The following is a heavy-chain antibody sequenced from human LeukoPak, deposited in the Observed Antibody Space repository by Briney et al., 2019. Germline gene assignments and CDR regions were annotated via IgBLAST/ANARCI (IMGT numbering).Heavy chain of an antibody. V-gene: IGHV1-24*01. D-gene: IGHD3-10*01. J-gene: IGHJ6*03. Sequence: ASVKVSCKVSGYTLTELSMHWVRQAPGKGLEWMGGFDPEDGETIYAQKFQGRVTMTEDTSTDTAYMELSSLRSEYTAVYYCATGGSGSSNYYYYMDVWGKGTTVTVSS. CDR2: FDPEDGET. CDR1: GYTLTELS. CDR3: ATGGSGSSNYYYYMDV.